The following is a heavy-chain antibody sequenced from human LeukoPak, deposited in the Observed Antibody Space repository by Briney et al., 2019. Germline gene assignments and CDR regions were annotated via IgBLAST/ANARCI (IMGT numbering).Heavy chain of an antibody. V-gene: IGHV3-13*01. CDR2: IGITDKT. CDR1: GFTFSRYE. Sequence: GGSLRLSCTASGFTFSRYEMPWVRQVIGKGLEWVSAIGITDKTYYLAPVEGRFTISRENAKNFVYLQMNSLRAEDTAVYYCARDLGTGTAYTNRFDLWGQGTLVTVSS. D-gene: IGHD2-21*02. CDR3: ARDLGTGTAYTNRFDL. J-gene: IGHJ5*02.